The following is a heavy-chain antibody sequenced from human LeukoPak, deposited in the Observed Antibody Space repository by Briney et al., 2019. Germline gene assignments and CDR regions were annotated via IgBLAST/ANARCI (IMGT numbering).Heavy chain of an antibody. CDR1: GGSISSRDYY. V-gene: IGHV4-30-4*08. D-gene: IGHD3-22*01. CDR2: IYYSGST. J-gene: IGHJ4*02. CDR3: ARGIRNLGYDSSGYPDY. Sequence: SQTLSLTCTVSGGSISSRDYYWSWIRQPPGKGLEWIGYIYYSGSTYYNPSLKSRVTISVDTSKNQFSLKLSSVTAADTAVYYCARGIRNLGYDSSGYPDYWGQGTLVTVSS.